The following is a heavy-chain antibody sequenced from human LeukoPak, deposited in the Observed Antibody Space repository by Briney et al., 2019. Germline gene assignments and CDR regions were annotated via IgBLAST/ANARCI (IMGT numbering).Heavy chain of an antibody. J-gene: IGHJ6*02. CDR1: GFTFSSYA. V-gene: IGHV3-23*01. D-gene: IGHD6-13*01. Sequence: PGGSLRLSCAASGFTFSSYAMSWVRQAPGKGLEWVSAISGSGGSTYYADSVKVRFTISRDNSKNTLYLQMNSLRAEDTAVYYCAKDSEQQLVRKGYYYYYYGMDVWGQGTTVTVSS. CDR3: AKDSEQQLVRKGYYYYYYGMDV. CDR2: ISGSGGST.